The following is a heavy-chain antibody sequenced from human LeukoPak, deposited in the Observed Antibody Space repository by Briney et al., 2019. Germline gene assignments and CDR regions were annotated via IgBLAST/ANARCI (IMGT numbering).Heavy chain of an antibody. D-gene: IGHD5-18*01. V-gene: IGHV1-69*05. CDR1: GGTFSSYA. J-gene: IGHJ4*02. CDR2: IIPIFGTA. CDR3: ARTGRGYRFEYYFDY. Sequence: ASVKVSCTASGGTFSSYAISWVRQAPGQGLEWMGGIIPIFGTANYAQKFQGRVTITTDESTNTAYMEMSSLRSEDTAVYYCARTGRGYRFEYYFDYWGQGTLVTVSS.